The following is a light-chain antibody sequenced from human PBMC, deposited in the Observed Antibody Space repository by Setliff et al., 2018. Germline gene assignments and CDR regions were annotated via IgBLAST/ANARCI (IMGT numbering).Light chain of an antibody. Sequence: QSVLTQPPSVSGAPGQTVTISCTGSRSNLGAGFTVHWYQQLPGTVPKLLIYSNNHRRSGVPDRFSGSRSGISASLAITGLQSEDEADYYCQSYDNSLGGWEIFGGGTKGTVL. J-gene: IGLJ2*01. CDR3: QSYDNSLGGWEI. CDR1: RSNLGAGFT. CDR2: SNN. V-gene: IGLV1-40*01.